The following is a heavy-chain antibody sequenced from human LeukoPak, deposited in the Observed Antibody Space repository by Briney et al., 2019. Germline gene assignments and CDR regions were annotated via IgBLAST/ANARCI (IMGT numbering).Heavy chain of an antibody. CDR2: IIPIFGTA. V-gene: IGHV1-69*05. CDR3: AIPPRGFNAFDI. D-gene: IGHD3-10*01. J-gene: IGHJ3*02. Sequence: ASVKVSCKASGGTFSSYAISWVRQAPGQGLEWMGGIIPIFGTANYAQKFQGRVTITTDESTSTAYMELSSLRSEDTAVYYCAIPPRGFNAFDIWGQGTMVTVSS. CDR1: GGTFSSYA.